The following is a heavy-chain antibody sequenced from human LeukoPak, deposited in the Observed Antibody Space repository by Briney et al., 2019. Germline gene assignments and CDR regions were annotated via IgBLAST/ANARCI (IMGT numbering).Heavy chain of an antibody. CDR2: LSSSSSSI. CDR3: AGDRVLVDY. J-gene: IGHJ4*02. D-gene: IGHD3-3*02. V-gene: IGHV3-21*01. Sequence: PGGSLRLSCAASGFTFSTYSMNWVRQVPGKGLEWVSSLSSSSSSIFYSDSVKGRFTISRDNAKNSVYLQMNSLRAEDTAVYFCAGDRVLVDYWGQGTLVTVSS. CDR1: GFTFSTYS.